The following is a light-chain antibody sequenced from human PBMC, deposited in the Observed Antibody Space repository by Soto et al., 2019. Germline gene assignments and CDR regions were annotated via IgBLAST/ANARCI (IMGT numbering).Light chain of an antibody. Sequence: EIVMTQSPATLSVSPGERATLSCRASQSISSNLAWYQQKLGQAPRLLIYRASTRATGIPARFSGSGSGTEFTLNISSLQSEDFALYYCHQYENWPQTFGQGTKVEI. CDR2: RAS. CDR3: HQYENWPQT. J-gene: IGKJ1*01. V-gene: IGKV3-15*01. CDR1: QSISSN.